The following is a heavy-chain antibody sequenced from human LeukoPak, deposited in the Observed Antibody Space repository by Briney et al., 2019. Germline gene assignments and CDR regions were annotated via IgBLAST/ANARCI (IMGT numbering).Heavy chain of an antibody. CDR3: ARDATHADFYGSGSYRFEP. D-gene: IGHD3-10*01. CDR1: GFSFSTYG. J-gene: IGHJ5*02. Sequence: ASVKVSCKASGFSFSTYGVNWVRQAPGQGLQWMGWIRTTDGNTHYAQNFQGSVTMTTDTSTNTAFLEMRSLRSDDTAVYYCARDATHADFYGSGSYRFEPWGQGTLVTVSS. CDR2: IRTTDGNT. V-gene: IGHV1-18*01.